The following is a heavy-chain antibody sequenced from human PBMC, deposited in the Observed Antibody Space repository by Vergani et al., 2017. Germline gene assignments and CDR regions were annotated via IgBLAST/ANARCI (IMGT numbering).Heavy chain of an antibody. CDR2: IYYSGLT. CDR3: ARQRPGSGWSPGDFDD. J-gene: IGHJ4*02. D-gene: IGHD6-19*01. CDR1: FDSIRNLY. Sequence: QVQLQESGPGLVKSSETLSLTCSVSFDSIRNLYCNWIRQPPGKGLEWIGSIYYSGLTYYNPSLNSRVAISVDTSKNQFSLKVTSVTAADTAVYFCARQRPGSGWSPGDFDDWGQGILVTVSS. V-gene: IGHV4-59*08.